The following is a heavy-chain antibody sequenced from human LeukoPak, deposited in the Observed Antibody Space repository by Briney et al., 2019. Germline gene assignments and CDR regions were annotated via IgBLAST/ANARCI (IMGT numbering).Heavy chain of an antibody. D-gene: IGHD3-10*01. CDR3: ARDALGSYDY. J-gene: IGHJ4*02. CDR2: ISNSGSTL. Sequence: GGSLRLSCAASGFAFSDFYMFWIRQAPGKGLEWISYISNSGSTLYYADSVKGRFTISRDNDKNLLYLQMNSLRADDTAVYYCARDALGSYDYWGQGTLVTVSS. CDR1: GFAFSDFY. V-gene: IGHV3-11*01.